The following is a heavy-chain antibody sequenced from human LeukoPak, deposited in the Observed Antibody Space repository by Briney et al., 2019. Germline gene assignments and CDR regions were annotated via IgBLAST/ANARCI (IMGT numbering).Heavy chain of an antibody. CDR1: GDSVSSNSAA. D-gene: IGHD5-18*01. J-gene: IGHJ5*02. Sequence: SQTLSLTCAISGDSVSSNSAAWIWIRQSPSRGLEWLGRTYYRSKWYNDYAVSVKSRITINPDTSKNQFSLQLNSVTPEDTAVYYCARTPSYGLLGGMYNWFDPWGQGTLVTVSS. CDR3: ARTPSYGLLGGMYNWFDP. V-gene: IGHV6-1*01. CDR2: TYYRSKWYN.